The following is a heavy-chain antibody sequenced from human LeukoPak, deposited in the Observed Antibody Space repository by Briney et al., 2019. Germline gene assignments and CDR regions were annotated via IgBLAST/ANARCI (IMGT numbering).Heavy chain of an antibody. CDR3: ASAPLTSFDY. CDR1: GGSISSSSYY. Sequence: SETLSLTCTVSGGSISSSSYYWGWIRQPPGKGLECIGSIYYSGSTYYNPSLKSRVTISVDTSKNQFSLKLSSVTAADTAVYYCASAPLTSFDYCGQGTLVTVSS. CDR2: IYYSGST. D-gene: IGHD4/OR15-4a*01. J-gene: IGHJ4*02. V-gene: IGHV4-39*01.